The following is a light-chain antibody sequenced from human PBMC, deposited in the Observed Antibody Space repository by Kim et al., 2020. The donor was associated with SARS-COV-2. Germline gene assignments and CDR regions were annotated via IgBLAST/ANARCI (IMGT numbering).Light chain of an antibody. CDR3: LQYGSSPLT. Sequence: EIVLTQSPGTLSLSPGERATLSCRASQSVSSSYLAWYQQKPAQAPRHLIYGASSRATGIPDRFSGSGSGTDFTLTISRLEPEDFAVYYCLQYGSSPLTFSGGTKVDIK. CDR2: GAS. V-gene: IGKV3-20*01. J-gene: IGKJ4*01. CDR1: QSVSSSY.